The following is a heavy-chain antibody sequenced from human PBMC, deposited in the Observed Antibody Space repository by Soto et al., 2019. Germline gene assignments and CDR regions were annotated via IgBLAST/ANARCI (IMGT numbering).Heavy chain of an antibody. CDR2: IYWDDDK. CDR3: ARIGYSSIQGDWFDP. V-gene: IGHV2-5*02. J-gene: IGHJ5*02. D-gene: IGHD6-13*01. Sequence: TRDKPREALGLSFAFGGCRLSKNGVGVGWICQPPGKALEWLALIYWDDDKRYSPPLKSRLTITKDTSKNQVVLTMTNMDPVDTATYYCARIGYSSIQGDWFDPWGQGTLVTVSS. CDR1: GCRLSKNGVG.